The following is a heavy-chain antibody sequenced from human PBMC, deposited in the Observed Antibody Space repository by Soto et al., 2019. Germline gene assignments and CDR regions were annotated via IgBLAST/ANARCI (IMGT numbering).Heavy chain of an antibody. Sequence: SETLSLTCTVSGGSISSGGYYWSWSRQHPGKGLEWIGYIYYGGSTYYNPSLKSRVTISVDTSKNQFSLKLSSVTAADTAVYYCASKVVVAAIPYWYFDLWGRGTLVTVSS. J-gene: IGHJ2*01. CDR3: ASKVVVAAIPYWYFDL. V-gene: IGHV4-31*03. CDR1: GGSISSGGYY. D-gene: IGHD2-15*01. CDR2: IYYGGST.